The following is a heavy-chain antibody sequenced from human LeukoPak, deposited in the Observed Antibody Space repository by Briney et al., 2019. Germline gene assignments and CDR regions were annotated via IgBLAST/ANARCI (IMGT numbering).Heavy chain of an antibody. CDR2: IYHSGST. Sequence: SGTLSLTCAVSGGSISSSNWWSWVRQPPGKGLEWIGEIYHSGSTNYNPSLKSRVTISVDKSKNQFSLKLSSVTAADTAVYYCATLSRRYCSSTSCYYFDYWGQGTLVTVSS. CDR3: ATLSRRYCSSTSCYYFDY. V-gene: IGHV4-4*02. J-gene: IGHJ4*02. CDR1: GGSISSSNW. D-gene: IGHD2-2*01.